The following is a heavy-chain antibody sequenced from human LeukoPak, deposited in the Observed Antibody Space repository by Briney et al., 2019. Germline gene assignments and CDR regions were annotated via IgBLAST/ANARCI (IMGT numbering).Heavy chain of an antibody. V-gene: IGHV3-48*02. D-gene: IGHD6-13*01. CDR2: ISSSSSTI. CDR1: GFTFSSYA. J-gene: IGHJ5*02. Sequence: PGGSLRLSCAASGFTFSSYAMNWVRQAPGKGLEWVSYISSSSSTIYYADSVKGRFTISRDNAKNSLYLQMNSLRDEDTAVYYCARERVGSSSWYGNWFDPWGQGTLVTVSS. CDR3: ARERVGSSSWYGNWFDP.